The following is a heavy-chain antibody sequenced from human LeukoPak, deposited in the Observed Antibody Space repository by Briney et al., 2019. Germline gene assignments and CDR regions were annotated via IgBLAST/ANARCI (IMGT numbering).Heavy chain of an antibody. CDR2: LCESSGSA. J-gene: IGHJ4*02. CDR3: ARDPSRSWWGYFDY. Sequence: GRSLRLSCAASGFTLSSHSMSWVRQAPGKGLEWISTLCESSGSAHYADSVKGRFTSSRDISKNTLYLQMNSLRAEDTAVYYCARDPSRSWWGYFDYWGQGALVTVSS. D-gene: IGHD6-13*01. V-gene: IGHV3-23*01. CDR1: GFTLSSHS.